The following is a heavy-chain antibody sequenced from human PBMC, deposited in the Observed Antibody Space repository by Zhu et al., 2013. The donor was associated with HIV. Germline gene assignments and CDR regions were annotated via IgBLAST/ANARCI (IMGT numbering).Heavy chain of an antibody. D-gene: IGHD5-12*01. V-gene: IGHV1-69*01. CDR2: IIPIFATA. Sequence: QVQLVQSGAEVKEPGSSVKVSCKASGGRFSSYAISWVRQAPGQGLEWMGGIIPIFATAKYAQKFQGRVTITADESTTTAYMELRNLRSEDTAVYYCARRDGYNLDYYYGMDVWGQGTTVTVSS. J-gene: IGHJ6*01. CDR1: GGRFSSYA. CDR3: ARRDGYNLDYYYGMDV.